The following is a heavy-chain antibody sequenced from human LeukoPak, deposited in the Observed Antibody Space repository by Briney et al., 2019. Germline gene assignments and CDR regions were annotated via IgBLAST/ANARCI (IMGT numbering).Heavy chain of an antibody. Sequence: PSETLSLTCAVYGGSFSGYYWSWIRQPPGKGLEWIGEINHSGSTNYNPSLKSRVTISVDTSKNQFSLKLSPVTAADTAVYYCARMGYSSSSRYGMDVWGQGTTVTVSS. J-gene: IGHJ6*02. CDR3: ARMGYSSSSRYGMDV. V-gene: IGHV4-34*01. D-gene: IGHD6-6*01. CDR1: GGSFSGYY. CDR2: INHSGST.